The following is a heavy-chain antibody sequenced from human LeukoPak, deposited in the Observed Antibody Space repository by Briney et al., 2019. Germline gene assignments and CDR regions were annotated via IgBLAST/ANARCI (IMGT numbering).Heavy chain of an antibody. J-gene: IGHJ4*02. CDR2: IYGSGNT. CDR3: ARGGGDYNPFDY. Sequence: GGSLRLSCAVSGFTVSTNYMSWARQAPGKGLEWVSVIYGSGNTHYADSVKGRFTSSSDNSRNTLYLQMNNLRAEDTAVYYCARGGGDYNPFDYWGQGTLVTVSS. V-gene: IGHV3-66*01. CDR1: GFTVSTNY. D-gene: IGHD4-11*01.